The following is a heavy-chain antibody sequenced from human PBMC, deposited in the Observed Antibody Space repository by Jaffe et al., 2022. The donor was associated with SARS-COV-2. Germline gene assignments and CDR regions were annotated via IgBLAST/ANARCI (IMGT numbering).Heavy chain of an antibody. J-gene: IGHJ4*02. CDR2: TYYRSKWNS. CDR3: ARDDVGSRNSALDN. CDR1: GDSVSSKNAA. D-gene: IGHD2-15*01. V-gene: IGHV6-1*01. Sequence: QVQLQQSGPRLMKPSQTLSLSCAISGDSVSSKNAAWNWIRQSPSRGLEWLGRTYYRSKWNSDYGISVKGRISINADTSKNQFSLELYSVAPEDTAVYFCARDDVGSRNSALDNWGQGTLVTVSS.